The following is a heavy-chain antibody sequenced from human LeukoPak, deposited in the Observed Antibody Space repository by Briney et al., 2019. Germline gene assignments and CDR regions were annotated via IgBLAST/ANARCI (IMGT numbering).Heavy chain of an antibody. CDR1: GDSISSYY. J-gene: IGHJ4*02. Sequence: SETLSLTCTASGDSISSYYWSWIRQPPGKGLEWIGYIYYSGSTNYNPSLKSRVTISVDTSKNQFSLKLSSVTAADTAVYYCAAQYSGYVRLDYWGQRTLVTVSS. D-gene: IGHD5-12*01. CDR2: IYYSGST. V-gene: IGHV4-59*12. CDR3: AAQYSGYVRLDY.